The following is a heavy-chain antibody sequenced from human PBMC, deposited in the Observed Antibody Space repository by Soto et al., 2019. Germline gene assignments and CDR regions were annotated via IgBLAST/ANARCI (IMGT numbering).Heavy chain of an antibody. V-gene: IGHV3-48*02. CDR3: ARALYSYDAFDI. D-gene: IGHD5-18*01. CDR1: GFPFTTYA. CDR2: ISTTSRTM. Sequence: EVQLVESGGGLVQPGGSLRLSCAASGFPFTTYAMNWVRQAPGKGLEWVAYISTTSRTMYYADSVKGLFTSSRDNGRPSLYLQMNSLRDEDTAVYYCARALYSYDAFDIWGLGTMVTVSS. J-gene: IGHJ3*02.